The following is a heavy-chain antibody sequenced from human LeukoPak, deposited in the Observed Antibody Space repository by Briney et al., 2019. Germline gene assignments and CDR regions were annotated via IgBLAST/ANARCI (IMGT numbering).Heavy chain of an antibody. D-gene: IGHD3-22*01. V-gene: IGHV3-21*01. CDR2: ISSSGSYI. CDR3: ARDAGYYYDSSGQRSNDYFDY. CDR1: GFTFSSYS. J-gene: IGHJ4*02. Sequence: GGSLRLSCAASGFTFSSYSMNWVRQAPGKGLEWVSSISSSGSYIYYADSVKGRFTISRDNAKNSLYLQMNSLRAEDTAVYYCARDAGYYYDSSGQRSNDYFDYWGQGTLVTVSS.